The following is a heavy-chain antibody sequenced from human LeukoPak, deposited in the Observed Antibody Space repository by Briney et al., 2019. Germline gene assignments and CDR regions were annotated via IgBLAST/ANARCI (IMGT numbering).Heavy chain of an antibody. Sequence: PGGSLRLSCTASGFTFGDYAMSWFRQAPGKGLEWVGFIRSKAYGGTTEYAASVKGRFTISRADSKSIAHLQMNSLKTEDTAVYYCTRVVRYYYDSSGRRTNYFDYWGQGTLVTVSS. CDR3: TRVVRYYYDSSGRRTNYFDY. V-gene: IGHV3-49*03. D-gene: IGHD3-22*01. CDR1: GFTFGDYA. CDR2: IRSKAYGGTT. J-gene: IGHJ4*02.